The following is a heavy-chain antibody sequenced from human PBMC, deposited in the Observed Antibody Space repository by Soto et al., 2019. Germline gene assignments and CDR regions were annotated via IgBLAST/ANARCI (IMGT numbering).Heavy chain of an antibody. CDR2: INPNSGGT. D-gene: IGHD2-15*01. J-gene: IGHJ4*01. V-gene: IGHV1-2*02. CDR1: GYTFTGYY. CDR3: ASDLNCSGGSCYGDYFDY. Sequence: GSVKVSCKASGYTFTGYYIHWVRQAPGQGLEWMGWINPNSGGTNYAQKFQGRVTMTRDTSISTAYMELSRLRSGDTAVYYCASDLNCSGGSCYGDYFDYWGHGSLVTVSS.